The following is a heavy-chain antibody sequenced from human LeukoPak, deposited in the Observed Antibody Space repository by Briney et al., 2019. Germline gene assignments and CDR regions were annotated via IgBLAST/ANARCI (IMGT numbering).Heavy chain of an antibody. CDR2: ISYDGSNK. Sequence: PGGSLGLSCAASGFTFSSYCMHWVRQAPRKGLEWVAVISYDGSNKYYADSVKGRFTISRDNSKNTLYLQMNSLRAEDTAVYYCAKDKVVRGVKGYFDYWGQGTLVTVSS. CDR3: AKDKVVRGVKGYFDY. J-gene: IGHJ4*02. CDR1: GFTFSSYC. V-gene: IGHV3-30*18. D-gene: IGHD3-10*01.